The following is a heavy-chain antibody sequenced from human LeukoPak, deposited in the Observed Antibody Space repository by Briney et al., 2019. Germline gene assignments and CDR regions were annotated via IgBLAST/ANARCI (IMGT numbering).Heavy chain of an antibody. CDR1: GYTFTGYY. CDR3: ARDSGSYPGDDAFDI. D-gene: IGHD1-26*01. CDR2: INPNSGGT. V-gene: IGHV1-2*02. Sequence: ASVKVSCKASGYTFTGYYMHWVRQAPGQGLEWMGWINPNSGGTNYAQKLQGRVTMTRDTSISTAYMELSRLRSDDTAMYYCARDSGSYPGDDAFDIWGQGTMVTVSS. J-gene: IGHJ3*02.